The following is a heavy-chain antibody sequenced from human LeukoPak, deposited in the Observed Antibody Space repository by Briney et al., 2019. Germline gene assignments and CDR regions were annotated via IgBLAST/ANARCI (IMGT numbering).Heavy chain of an antibody. CDR1: GFTFSSYW. V-gene: IGHV3-7*05. Sequence: GGSLRLSCAAPGFTFSSYWMSWVRQAPGKGLEWVANIKEDGSEKHYVDSVKGRFTISRDNAKNSLYLQMNSLRAEDTALYYCTREPYGGEEYWGQGTLVTVAS. CDR2: IKEDGSEK. D-gene: IGHD4-23*01. J-gene: IGHJ1*01. CDR3: TREPYGGEEY.